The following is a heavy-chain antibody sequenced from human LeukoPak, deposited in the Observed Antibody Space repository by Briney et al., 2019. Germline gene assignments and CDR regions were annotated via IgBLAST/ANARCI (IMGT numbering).Heavy chain of an antibody. V-gene: IGHV3-21*01. CDR2: ISSISSYI. J-gene: IGHJ4*02. Sequence: GGSLRLSCASSGFTFRSYSMNWVRQAPGKGLEWVSSISSISSYIYYADSVKGRFTISRDNAKNSLYLQMNSLRAEDTAVYYCARDPTYDFWSGPLYHFDYWGQGTLVTVSS. CDR3: ARDPTYDFWSGPLYHFDY. CDR1: GFTFRSYS. D-gene: IGHD3-3*01.